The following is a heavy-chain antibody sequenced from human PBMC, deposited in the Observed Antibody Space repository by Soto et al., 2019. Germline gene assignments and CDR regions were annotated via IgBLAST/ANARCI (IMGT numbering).Heavy chain of an antibody. J-gene: IGHJ4*02. CDR2: ISGSGGST. D-gene: IGHD6-19*01. CDR3: AKDPNSSGWSEFDY. V-gene: IGHV3-23*01. CDR1: GFTFSSYA. Sequence: PGGSLRLSCAASGFTFSSYAMSWVRQAPGKGLEWVSAISGSGGSTYYADSVKGRFTISRDNSRNTLYLQMNSLRAEDTAVYYCAKDPNSSGWSEFDYWGQGTLVTVSS.